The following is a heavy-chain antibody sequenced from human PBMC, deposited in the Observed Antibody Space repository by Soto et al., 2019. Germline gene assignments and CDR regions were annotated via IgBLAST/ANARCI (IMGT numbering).Heavy chain of an antibody. J-gene: IGHJ6*02. CDR2: IYPGDSDT. D-gene: IGHD3-16*01. Sequence: PGESLKISCKGSGYSFISYWIGWVRQMPGKGLEWMGIIYPGDSDTRYSPSFQGQVTISADKSISTAYLQWSSLKASDTAMYYCARPFYAVHGGMDVWGQGTTVTVSS. V-gene: IGHV5-51*01. CDR3: ARPFYAVHGGMDV. CDR1: GYSFISYW.